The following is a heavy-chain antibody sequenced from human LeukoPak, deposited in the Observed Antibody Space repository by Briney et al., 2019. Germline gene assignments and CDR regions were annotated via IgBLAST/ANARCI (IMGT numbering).Heavy chain of an antibody. CDR1: GFTFSSYA. J-gene: IGHJ4*02. CDR3: AKDHCSVTDCFAGFDY. CDR2: ISGSGGST. V-gene: IGHV3-23*01. Sequence: GGSLRLSCAASGFTFSSYAMSWVRQAPGKGLEWVSAISGSGGSTYYADSVKGRFTISRDNSKNTLYLQMNSLRAEDTAVNYCAKDHCSVTDCFAGFDYWGQGILVTVSS. D-gene: IGHD2-2*01.